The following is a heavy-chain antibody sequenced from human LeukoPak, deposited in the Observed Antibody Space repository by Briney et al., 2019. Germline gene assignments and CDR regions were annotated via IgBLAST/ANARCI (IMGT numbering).Heavy chain of an antibody. Sequence: GGSLRLSCAASGFTFITYGMHWVRQAPGKGLEWVAFIRYDESNKFYADSVKGRFTISRDNSKNTLYLQMNSLRAEDTAVYYCAKDGLMSYDSSGYYYYYWGQGTLVTVSS. CDR3: AKDGLMSYDSSGYYYYY. D-gene: IGHD3-22*01. CDR2: IRYDESNK. J-gene: IGHJ4*02. V-gene: IGHV3-30*02. CDR1: GFTFITYG.